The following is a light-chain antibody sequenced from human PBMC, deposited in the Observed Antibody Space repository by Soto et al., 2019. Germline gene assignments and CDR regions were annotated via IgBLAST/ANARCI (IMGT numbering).Light chain of an antibody. J-gene: IGKJ1*01. CDR2: DAS. CDR1: QSVSSND. Sequence: EIVLSQSPGTLYLSTGERATLSCRASQSVSSNDLAWYQQKPGQAPRRLIYDASSRATGIPDRFSGSGSGTDFTLTISRLVPEDFAVYYCQQYGNSPRTFGQGTKV. V-gene: IGKV3-20*01. CDR3: QQYGNSPRT.